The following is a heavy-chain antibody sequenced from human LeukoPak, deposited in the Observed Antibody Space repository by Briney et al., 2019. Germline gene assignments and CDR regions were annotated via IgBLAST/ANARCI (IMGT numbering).Heavy chain of an antibody. CDR3: TRGAGRLIDY. CDR2: FYNSGRS. V-gene: IGHV4-59*01. D-gene: IGHD3-16*01. CDR1: DDSISDYY. Sequence: PSETLSLTCTVSDDSISDYYRGWIRQPPGKGLEWIGYFYNSGRSTYNPSLKSRVTTSADTSKNHFSLKLNSVTTADTAVYYCTRGAGRLIDYWGQGILVTVSS. J-gene: IGHJ4*02.